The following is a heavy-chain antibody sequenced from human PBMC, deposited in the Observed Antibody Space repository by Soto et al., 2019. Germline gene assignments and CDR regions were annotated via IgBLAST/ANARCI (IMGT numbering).Heavy chain of an antibody. V-gene: IGHV4-59*01. CDR1: GGSISSYY. Sequence: GTLSLTCTVSGGSISSYYWSWIRQPPGKGLEWIGYIYYSGSTNYNPSLKSRVTISVDTSKNQFSLKLSSVTAADTAVYYCARGDYYDSSGREYYYYGMDVWGQGTTVTVSS. CDR3: ARGDYYDSSGREYYYYGMDV. J-gene: IGHJ6*02. CDR2: IYYSGST. D-gene: IGHD3-22*01.